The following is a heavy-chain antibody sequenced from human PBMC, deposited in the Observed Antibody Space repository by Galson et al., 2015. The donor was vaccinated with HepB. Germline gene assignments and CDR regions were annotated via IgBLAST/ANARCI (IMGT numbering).Heavy chain of an antibody. D-gene: IGHD2-15*01. Sequence: SLRLSCAASGFTVSSNYMNWVRQAPGKGLEWVSIIYNDGGAVYADSVKGRFTNSRDNSKNTVYLQMDTLRDEDTAVYYCAGGHCSGRSCYGDGFWGQGTLVTVSS. J-gene: IGHJ4*02. CDR1: GFTVSSNY. CDR2: IYNDGGA. V-gene: IGHV3-53*01. CDR3: AGGHCSGRSCYGDGF.